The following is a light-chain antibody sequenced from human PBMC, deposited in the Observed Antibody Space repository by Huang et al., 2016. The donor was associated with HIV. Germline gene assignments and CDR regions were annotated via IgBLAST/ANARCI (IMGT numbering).Light chain of an antibody. CDR3: QQSYITPPFT. V-gene: IGKV1-39*01. CDR2: TAS. CDR1: QSISSH. J-gene: IGKJ3*01. Sequence: DIQMTQSPSSLSASVGDRVTITCRASQSISSHLNWYHQKPDKAPKLLIHTASSLQSGVPSRFSCSGSGTDFTLTISGLQPEDLGTYFCQQSYITPPFTFGPGTKVDIK.